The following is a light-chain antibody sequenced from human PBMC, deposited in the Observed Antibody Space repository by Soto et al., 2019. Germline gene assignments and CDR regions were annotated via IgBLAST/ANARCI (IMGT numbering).Light chain of an antibody. V-gene: IGKV1-5*03. J-gene: IGKJ1*01. Sequence: DIQMTQSPSTLSASVGDRVTITCRASQSISSWLAWYQQKPGRAPKLLIYKASSLESGVPSRFSGSGSGTEFTLTISSRQPDDFATYYCQQYNSQWTFGQGTKVEFK. CDR3: QQYNSQWT. CDR2: KAS. CDR1: QSISSW.